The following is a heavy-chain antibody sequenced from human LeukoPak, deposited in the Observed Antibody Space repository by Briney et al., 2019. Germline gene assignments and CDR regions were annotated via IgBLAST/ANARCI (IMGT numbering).Heavy chain of an antibody. Sequence: SETLSLTCTVSGGSISSSSYYWGWIRQPPGKGLEWIGSIYYSGSTYYNPSLKSRVTISVDTSKNQFSLKLSSVTAADTAVYYCARVPHDHSLDYWGQGTLVTVSS. V-gene: IGHV4-39*01. D-gene: IGHD3-3*01. CDR3: ARVPHDHSLDY. J-gene: IGHJ4*02. CDR1: GGSISSSSYY. CDR2: IYYSGST.